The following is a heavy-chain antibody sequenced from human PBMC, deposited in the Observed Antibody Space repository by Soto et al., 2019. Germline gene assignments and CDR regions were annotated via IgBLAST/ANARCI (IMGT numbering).Heavy chain of an antibody. D-gene: IGHD4-17*01. J-gene: IGHJ4*02. Sequence: SETLSLTCSVSGASVRSGDYYWSCIRQAPGKGLEWIGYIYNSEGSYDNPALKGRLTRSIDTSKNQFSLKLNSVTAADTAIYYCVGSGTTDDYWGPGTLVTVAS. CDR3: VGSGTTDDY. V-gene: IGHV4-30-4*01. CDR1: GASVRSGDYY. CDR2: IYNSEGS.